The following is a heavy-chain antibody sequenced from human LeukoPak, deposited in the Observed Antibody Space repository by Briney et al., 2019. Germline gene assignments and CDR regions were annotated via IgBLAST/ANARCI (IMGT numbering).Heavy chain of an antibody. D-gene: IGHD1-26*01. CDR3: AKSGGYGLIDY. CDR1: GASISGSGYY. CDR2: IYSSGST. V-gene: IGHV4-39*01. Sequence: SETLSLTCTVSGASISGSGYYWGWLRQPPGKGLEWIGSIYSSGSTYYNASLQSRVTISIETPKNQTSLRLNSVTAADTAMYYCAKSGGYGLIDYWGQGTLVTVSS. J-gene: IGHJ4*02.